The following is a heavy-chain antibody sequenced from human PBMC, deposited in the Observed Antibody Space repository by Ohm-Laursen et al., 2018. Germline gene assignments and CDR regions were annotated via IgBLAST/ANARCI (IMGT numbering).Heavy chain of an antibody. J-gene: IGHJ2*01. Sequence: SLRLSCAASGFTFDDYAMHWVRQAPGKGLEWVSGISWNSGSIGYADSVKGRFTISRDNAKNSLYLQMNSLRAEDTALYYCAKDKAASSHAHWYFDLWGRGTLVTVSS. CDR3: AKDKAASSHAHWYFDL. CDR1: GFTFDDYA. V-gene: IGHV3-9*01. D-gene: IGHD6-13*01. CDR2: ISWNSGSI.